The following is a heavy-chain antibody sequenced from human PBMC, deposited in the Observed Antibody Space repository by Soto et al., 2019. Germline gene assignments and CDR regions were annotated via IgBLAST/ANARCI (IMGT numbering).Heavy chain of an antibody. J-gene: IGHJ6*02. Sequence: GESLKISCEGSGYSFTSYWISWVRQMPGKGLEWVGRIDPSDSYTNYSPSFQGHVTISADKSISTAYLQWSSLKASDTAMYYCARPDFTDYYYYGMDVWGQGTTVTV. CDR2: IDPSDSYT. CDR3: ARPDFTDYYYYGMDV. CDR1: GYSFTSYW. D-gene: IGHD3-3*01. V-gene: IGHV5-10-1*01.